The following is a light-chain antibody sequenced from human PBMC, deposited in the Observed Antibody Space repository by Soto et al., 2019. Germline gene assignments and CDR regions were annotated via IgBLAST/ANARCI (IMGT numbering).Light chain of an antibody. Sequence: QSVLTQPASVSGSPGQSITISCTGTSSDVGGYNYVSWYQQHPGEAPKLMIYDVSNRPSGVSNRFSGSKSGNTASLTISGLQAEDEAYYYCSSYTSSSTLYVFGTGTKVTVL. CDR2: DVS. CDR1: SSDVGGYNY. V-gene: IGLV2-14*01. J-gene: IGLJ1*01. CDR3: SSYTSSSTLYV.